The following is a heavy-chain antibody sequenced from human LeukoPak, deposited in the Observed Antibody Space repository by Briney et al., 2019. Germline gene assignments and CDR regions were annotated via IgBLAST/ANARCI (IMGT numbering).Heavy chain of an antibody. CDR2: LSGRGSTT. J-gene: IGHJ6*02. CDR3: AKDSRGGPDYLAAAGYYYGMDV. D-gene: IGHD6-13*01. Sequence: GGSLRLSCAASGFNFTNYAMSWVRQAPAKGLEWVSALSGRGSTTYYADSVKGRFTISRDNSKNTLYLQMNSLRAEDTAVYYCAKDSRGGPDYLAAAGYYYGMDVWGQGTTVTVSS. V-gene: IGHV3-23*01. CDR1: GFNFTNYA.